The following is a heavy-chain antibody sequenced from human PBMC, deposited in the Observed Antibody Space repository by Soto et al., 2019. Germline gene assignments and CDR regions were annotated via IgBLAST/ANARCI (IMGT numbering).Heavy chain of an antibody. CDR2: IWYDGSNK. J-gene: IGHJ6*03. D-gene: IGHD3-10*01. V-gene: IGHV3-33*01. Sequence: GSLRLSCAASGFTFSSYGMHWVRQAPGKGLEWVAVIWYDGSNKYYADSVKGRFTISRDNSKKTLYLQMNSLRAEDTAVYYCARAGVLLWFGESRGGYYYMDVWGKGTTVTVSS. CDR1: GFTFSSYG. CDR3: ARAGVLLWFGESRGGYYYMDV.